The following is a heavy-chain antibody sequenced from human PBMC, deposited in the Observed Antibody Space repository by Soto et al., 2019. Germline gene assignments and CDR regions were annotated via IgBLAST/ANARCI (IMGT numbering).Heavy chain of an antibody. CDR2: ISGSGGST. CDR1: GFTFSSYA. V-gene: IGHV3-23*01. CDR3: AKESVITFGGVIVIYYDY. D-gene: IGHD3-16*02. Sequence: EVQLLESGGGLVQPGGSLRLSCAASGFTFSSYAMSWVRQAPGKGLEWVSAISGSGGSTYYADSVKGRFTISRDNSKNTLYLQMNSLRAEDTAVYYCAKESVITFGGVIVIYYDYWGQGTLVTVSS. J-gene: IGHJ4*02.